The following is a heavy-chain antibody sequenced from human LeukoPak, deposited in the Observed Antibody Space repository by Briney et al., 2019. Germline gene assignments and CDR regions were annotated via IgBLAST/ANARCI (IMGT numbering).Heavy chain of an antibody. CDR1: GFTFSTYA. CDR2: ISGSGDNT. D-gene: IGHD3-22*01. J-gene: IGHJ4*02. Sequence: PGGSLRLSCAAAGFTFSTYAMSWVRQAPGKGLEWVSAISGSGDNTFYADSVKGRFTISRDNSKNTLYLQMHSLRAEDTAVYYCARDGTYYSDRSGYYHFDNWGQGTLVIVSS. V-gene: IGHV3-23*01. CDR3: ARDGTYYSDRSGYYHFDN.